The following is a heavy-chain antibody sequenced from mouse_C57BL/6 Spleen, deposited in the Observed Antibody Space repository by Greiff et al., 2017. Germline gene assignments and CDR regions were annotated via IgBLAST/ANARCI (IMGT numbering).Heavy chain of an antibody. Sequence: QVHLQQPGAELVKPGASVKLSCKASGYTFTSYWMQWVKQRPGQGLEWIGEIDPSDSDTNYNQKFKGKATLTVDTSSRTAYMQLRSLTSEDSAVYYSARATTDEAMDYWGQGTSVTVAS. CDR1: GYTFTSYW. CDR2: IDPSDSDT. J-gene: IGHJ4*01. CDR3: ARATTDEAMDY. D-gene: IGHD1-1*01. V-gene: IGHV1-50*01.